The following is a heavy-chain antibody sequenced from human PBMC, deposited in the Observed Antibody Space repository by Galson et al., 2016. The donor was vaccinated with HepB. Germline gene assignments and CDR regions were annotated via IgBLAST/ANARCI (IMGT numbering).Heavy chain of an antibody. CDR3: ARNYFGSGSYHILYYFDY. J-gene: IGHJ4*02. D-gene: IGHD3-10*01. CDR2: ISGSGGST. V-gene: IGHV3-23*01. CDR1: GFTFSSYA. Sequence: SLRLSCAASGFTFSSYAMHWVRRAPGKGLEWVSTISGSGGSTYYADSVKGRFTVSRDNSKNTLFLEVNSLRAEDTAMYYCARNYFGSGSYHILYYFDYWGQGTLVTVSS.